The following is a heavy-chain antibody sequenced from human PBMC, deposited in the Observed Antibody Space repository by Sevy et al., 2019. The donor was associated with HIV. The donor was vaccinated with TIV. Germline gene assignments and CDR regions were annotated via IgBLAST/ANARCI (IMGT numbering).Heavy chain of an antibody. D-gene: IGHD2-8*01. CDR3: VREGCTKPHDY. V-gene: IGHV3-23*01. CDR1: GSTFSRYT. J-gene: IGHJ4*02. CDR2: FCFVDGTM. Sequence: GGSLRLSCAASGSTFSRYTMTWVRQAPGKGLEWVSTFCFVDGTMNYADSAKGRFTISRDNSKNTLYLQMNSLRAEDTAIYYCVREGCTKPHDYWGQGTLVTVSS.